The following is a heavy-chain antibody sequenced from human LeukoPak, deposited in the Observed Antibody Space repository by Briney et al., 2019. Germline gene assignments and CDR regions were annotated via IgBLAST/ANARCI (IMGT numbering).Heavy chain of an antibody. J-gene: IGHJ3*02. D-gene: IGHD6-6*01. CDR3: ARPDEAARDAFDI. CDR2: ISSSSSYI. Sequence: GGSLRLSCAASGFTFSSYSMNWVRQAPGKGLEWVSSISSSSSYIYYADSVKGRFTISRDNAKNSLYLQMNSLRAEDTAVYYCARPDEAARDAFDIWGQGTMVTVSS. CDR1: GFTFSSYS. V-gene: IGHV3-21*01.